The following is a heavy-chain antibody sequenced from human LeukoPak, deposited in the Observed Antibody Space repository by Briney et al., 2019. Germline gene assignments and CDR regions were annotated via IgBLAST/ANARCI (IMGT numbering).Heavy chain of an antibody. CDR2: VIHTGAT. V-gene: IGHV4-38-2*02. J-gene: IGHJ4*02. D-gene: IGHD3-9*01. CDR1: GYSISTGYY. Sequence: SETLSLTCTVSGYSISTGYYWGWVRQTPGKGLEWLGTVIHTGATYYNPSLRSRVTISVDTAKNQFSLKLSSVTAADTAVYYCASGLRYFDLYYWGQGTLVTVSS. CDR3: ASGLRYFDLYY.